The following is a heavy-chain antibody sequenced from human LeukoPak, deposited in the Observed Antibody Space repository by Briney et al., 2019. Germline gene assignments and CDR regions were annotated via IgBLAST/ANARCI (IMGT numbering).Heavy chain of an antibody. CDR1: GFTFSSYA. J-gene: IGHJ4*02. Sequence: PGGSLRLSCAASGFTFSSYAMSWVRQAPGKGLEWVLAISGSGGSTYYADSVKGRFTISRDNSKNTLYLQMNSLRAEDTAVYYCAATSAAALPIYYFDYWGQGTLVTVSS. D-gene: IGHD2-2*01. CDR3: AATSAAALPIYYFDY. V-gene: IGHV3-23*01. CDR2: ISGSGGST.